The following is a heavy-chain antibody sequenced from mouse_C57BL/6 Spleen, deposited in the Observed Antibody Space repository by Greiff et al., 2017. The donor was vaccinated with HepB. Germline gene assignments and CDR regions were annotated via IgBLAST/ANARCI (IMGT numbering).Heavy chain of an antibody. CDR3: ARHTTVVEGFAY. CDR1: GYTFTDYY. V-gene: IGHV1-26*01. CDR2: INPNNGGT. J-gene: IGHJ3*01. Sequence: EVQLQQSGPELVKPGASVKISCKASGYTFTDYYMNWVKQSHGKSLEWIGDINPNNGGTSYNQKFKGKATLTVDKSSSTAYMELRSLTSEDSAVYYCARHTTVVEGFAYWGQGTLVTVSA. D-gene: IGHD1-1*01.